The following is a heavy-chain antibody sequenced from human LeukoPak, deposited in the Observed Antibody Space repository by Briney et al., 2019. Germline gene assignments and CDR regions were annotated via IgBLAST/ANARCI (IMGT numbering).Heavy chain of an antibody. D-gene: IGHD4-17*01. J-gene: IGHJ3*02. CDR1: GGSISSYY. CDR2: IYYSGST. V-gene: IGHV4-59*08. CDR3: ARHLDYGDYGRDAFDI. Sequence: SETLSLTCTVSGGSISSYYWSWIRQPPGKGLEWIGYIYYSGSTNYNPSLKSRVTISVDTSKNQFSLKLSSVTAADTAVYSCARHLDYGDYGRDAFDIWGQGTMVTVSS.